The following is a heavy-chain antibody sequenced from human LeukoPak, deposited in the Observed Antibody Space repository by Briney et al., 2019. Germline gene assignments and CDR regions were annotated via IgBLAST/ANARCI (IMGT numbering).Heavy chain of an antibody. D-gene: IGHD5-18*01. Sequence: PGGSLRLSCAASGFTFSSHGMHWVRQAPGKGLEWVAIILHDGSKKYYADSVKGRFTISRDNSKNTLYLQMNSLRAEDTAVYYCARVVDTHFDYWGQGTLVTVSS. CDR3: ARVVDTHFDY. CDR2: ILHDGSKK. J-gene: IGHJ4*02. CDR1: GFTFSSHG. V-gene: IGHV3-30*03.